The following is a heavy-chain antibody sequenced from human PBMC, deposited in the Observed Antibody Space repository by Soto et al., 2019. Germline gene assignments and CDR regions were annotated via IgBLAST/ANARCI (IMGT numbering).Heavy chain of an antibody. D-gene: IGHD6-13*01. J-gene: IGHJ5*02. CDR2: IYYSGSA. Sequence: SETLSLTCTVSGGSISSGANYWSWVRQGPGKGLEWIGNIYYSGSAYYNPSLKSRLTMSVDTSKNSFSLKLTSVTAADTAVYYCARGPPRIAAAGTPSNWFDPWGQGTLVTVSS. CDR3: ARGPPRIAAAGTPSNWFDP. V-gene: IGHV4-31*03. CDR1: GGSISSGANY.